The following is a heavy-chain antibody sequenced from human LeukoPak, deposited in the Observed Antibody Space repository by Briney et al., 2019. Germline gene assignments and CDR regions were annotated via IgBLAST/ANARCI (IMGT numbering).Heavy chain of an antibody. CDR1: GFTFSSYW. CDR3: ARGRFESNGDYDY. V-gene: IGHV3-7*01. Sequence: PGGSLRLSCAASGFTFSSYWMSWVRQAPGKGLEWVANIKQDGSEKYYVDSVKGRFTISRDNAKNSLYLQMNSLRAEDTAVYYCARGRFESNGDYDYWGQGTLVIVSS. CDR2: IKQDGSEK. D-gene: IGHD4-11*01. J-gene: IGHJ4*02.